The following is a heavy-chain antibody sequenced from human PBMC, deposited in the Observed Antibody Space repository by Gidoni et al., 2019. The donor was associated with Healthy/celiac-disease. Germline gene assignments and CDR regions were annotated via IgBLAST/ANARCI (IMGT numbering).Heavy chain of an antibody. J-gene: IGHJ5*02. V-gene: IGHV3-72*01. CDR2: TRNKANSYTT. CDR3: ARVSSSSSWYWFDP. CDR1: GFTFSDHY. Sequence: EVQLVESGGGLVQPGGSLRLSCAASGFTFSDHYMDWVRQAPGKGLEWVGRTRNKANSYTTEYAASVKGRFTISRDDSKNSLYLQMNSLKTEDTAVYYCARVSSSSSWYWFDPWGQGTLVTVSS. D-gene: IGHD6-13*01.